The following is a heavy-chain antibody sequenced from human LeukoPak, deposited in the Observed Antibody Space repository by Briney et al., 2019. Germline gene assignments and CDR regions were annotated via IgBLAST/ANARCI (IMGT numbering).Heavy chain of an antibody. CDR1: GFTFSSYA. CDR2: LSGSGGST. Sequence: PGGSLRLSCAASGFTFSSYAMSWVRQAPGKGLEWVSGLSGSGGSTYYADSVKGRFTISRDNSKNTLYLQMNRLRAEDTAVYYCAKDRWTTVVRDLDYWGQGTLVTVSS. CDR3: AKDRWTTVVRDLDY. D-gene: IGHD4-23*01. V-gene: IGHV3-23*01. J-gene: IGHJ4*02.